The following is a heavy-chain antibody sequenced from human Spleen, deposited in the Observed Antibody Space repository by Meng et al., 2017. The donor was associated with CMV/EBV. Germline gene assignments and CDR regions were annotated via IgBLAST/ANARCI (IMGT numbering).Heavy chain of an antibody. CDR2: TSYRSKWYT. CDR3: ARGGDIVVVSPAIPLDY. J-gene: IGHJ4*02. Sequence: FSTRAAWPWIRHSLSRGLEWLVRTSYRSKWYTDYALFVKSRITINPDTSKNQFSLQLTSVTPEDTAVYYCARGGDIVVVSPAIPLDYWGQGTLVTVSS. D-gene: IGHD2-2*02. V-gene: IGHV6-1*01. CDR1: FSTRAA.